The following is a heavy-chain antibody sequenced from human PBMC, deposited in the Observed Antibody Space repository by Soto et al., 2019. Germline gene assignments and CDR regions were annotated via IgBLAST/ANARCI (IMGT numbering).Heavy chain of an antibody. Sequence: PSETLCLTCSVSGGYISSYDGSWIRQHPGKGLEWIGYIYYSGSTNYNPSLKSRVTISVDTSKNQFSLKLSSVTAADTAVYYCARGRGDPVVVVAVYFDYWGQGTLVTVSS. J-gene: IGHJ4*02. CDR2: IYYSGST. D-gene: IGHD2-15*01. V-gene: IGHV4-59*12. CDR3: ARGRGDPVVVVAVYFDY. CDR1: GGYISSYD.